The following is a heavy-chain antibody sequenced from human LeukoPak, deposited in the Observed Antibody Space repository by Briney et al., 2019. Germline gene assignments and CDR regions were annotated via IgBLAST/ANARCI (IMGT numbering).Heavy chain of an antibody. CDR2: INTNTGNP. CDR3: ARDQDGGTNLY. Sequence: ASVKVSCKASGYTFTSYYMHWVRQAPGQGLEWMGWINTNTGNPAYAQGFTGRFVFSLDTSVSTAYLQISSLKAEDTAVYYCARDQDGGTNLYRGQGTLVTVSS. J-gene: IGHJ4*02. V-gene: IGHV7-4-1*02. D-gene: IGHD2-15*01. CDR1: GYTFTSYY.